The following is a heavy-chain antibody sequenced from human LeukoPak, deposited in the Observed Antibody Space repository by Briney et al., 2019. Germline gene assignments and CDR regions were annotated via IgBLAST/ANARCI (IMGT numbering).Heavy chain of an antibody. Sequence: PGGSLRLSCAASGFTFSSYSMNWVRQAPGKGLEWVSSISDSGGSTFYADSVKGRFTISRDNSKNTLYLQMNSLRAEDTAIYFCAKRMGDYWGQGTLVTVSS. CDR3: AKRMGDY. D-gene: IGHD2-8*01. V-gene: IGHV3-23*01. J-gene: IGHJ4*02. CDR1: GFTFSSYS. CDR2: ISDSGGST.